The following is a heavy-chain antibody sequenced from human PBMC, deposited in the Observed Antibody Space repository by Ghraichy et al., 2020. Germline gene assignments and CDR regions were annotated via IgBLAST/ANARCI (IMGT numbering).Heavy chain of an antibody. CDR1: GGTFSSYA. J-gene: IGHJ6*02. D-gene: IGHD1-26*01. CDR2: IIPIFGTA. Sequence: SVKVSCKASGGTFSSYAISWVRQAPGQGLEWMGGIIPIFGTANYAQKFQGRVTITTDESTSTAYMELSSLRSEDTAVYYCARDRAGGSYFFGRYYYYGMDVWGQGTTVTVSS. V-gene: IGHV1-69*05. CDR3: ARDRAGGSYFFGRYYYYGMDV.